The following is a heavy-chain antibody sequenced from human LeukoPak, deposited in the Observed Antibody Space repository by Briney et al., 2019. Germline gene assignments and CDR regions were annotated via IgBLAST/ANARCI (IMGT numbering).Heavy chain of an antibody. CDR1: GFTFSSYA. V-gene: IGHV3-30*04. Sequence: PGRSLRLSCAASGFTFSSYAMHWVRQAPGKGLEWVAVISYDGSNKYYADSVKGRFTTSRDNSENTLSLQMNDLRAEDTAVYYCAKERAPFDAFDIWGQGTVVTVS. J-gene: IGHJ3*02. CDR3: AKERAPFDAFDI. CDR2: ISYDGSNK.